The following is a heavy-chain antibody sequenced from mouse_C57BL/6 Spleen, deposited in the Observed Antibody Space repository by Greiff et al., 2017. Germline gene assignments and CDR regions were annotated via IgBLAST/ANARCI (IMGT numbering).Heavy chain of an antibody. CDR3: ARGGYYAMDY. V-gene: IGHV1-69*01. Sequence: QVQLQQPGAELVMPGASVKLSCKASGYTFTSYWMHWVKQRPGQGLEWIGEIDPSDCYTNYNQKFKGKSTLTVDKSSSTAYMQLSSLTSEDSAVYYCARGGYYAMDYWGQGTSVTVSS. J-gene: IGHJ4*01. CDR1: GYTFTSYW. CDR2: IDPSDCYT.